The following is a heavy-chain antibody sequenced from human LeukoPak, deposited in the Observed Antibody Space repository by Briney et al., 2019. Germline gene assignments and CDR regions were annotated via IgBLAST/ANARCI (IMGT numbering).Heavy chain of an antibody. V-gene: IGHV4-39*01. CDR3: ASGVPAAPPGAFDI. D-gene: IGHD2-2*01. Sequence: SETLSLTCTVSGGSISSSSYYWGWIRQPPGKGLEWIGSIYYSGSTYYNPSLKSRVTISVDTSKNQFSLKLSSVTAADTAVYYCASGVPAAPPGAFDIWGQGTMVTVSS. J-gene: IGHJ3*02. CDR2: IYYSGST. CDR1: GGSISSSSYY.